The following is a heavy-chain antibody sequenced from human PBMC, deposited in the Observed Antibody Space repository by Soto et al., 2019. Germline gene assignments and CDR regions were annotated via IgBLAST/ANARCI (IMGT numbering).Heavy chain of an antibody. V-gene: IGHV4-39*01. Sequence: SETLSLTCTVSGGSISSSSYYWGWIRQPPGKGLEWIGSIYYSGSTYYNPSLKSRVTISVDTSKNQFSLKLSSVTAADTAVYYCARGGGSASITIFGVVSKYMDVWGKGTTVTVSS. CDR2: IYYSGST. CDR1: GGSISSSSYY. J-gene: IGHJ6*03. CDR3: ARGGGSASITIFGVVSKYMDV. D-gene: IGHD3-3*01.